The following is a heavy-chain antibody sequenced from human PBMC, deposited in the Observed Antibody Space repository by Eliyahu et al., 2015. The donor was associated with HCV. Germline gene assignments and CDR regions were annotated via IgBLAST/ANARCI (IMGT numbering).Heavy chain of an antibody. CDR2: FYYSGST. CDR3: ARRSPYWFLDY. CDR1: GGSISSSSYY. D-gene: IGHD2-8*02. Sequence: QLQLQESGPGLVKPSETLSLTCTVSGGSISSSSYYWGWVRQPPGKGLEWIGSFYYSGSTYYNPSLKSRVTISMDTSKNQFSLKVTSVTAADTAVYYCARRSPYWFLDYWGQGSLVTVSS. J-gene: IGHJ4*02. V-gene: IGHV4-39*01.